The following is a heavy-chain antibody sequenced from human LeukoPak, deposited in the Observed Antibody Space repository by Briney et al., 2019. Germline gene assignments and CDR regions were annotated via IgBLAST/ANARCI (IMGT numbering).Heavy chain of an antibody. CDR2: INHSGST. Sequence: KPSETLSLTCAVYGGSFSGYYWSWIRQPPGKGLEWIGEINHSGSTNYNPSLKSRVTISVDTSKNQFSLKLSSVTAADTAVYYCARQDSSGAYNWFDPWGQGTLVTVSS. D-gene: IGHD6-19*01. CDR3: ARQDSSGAYNWFDP. J-gene: IGHJ5*02. CDR1: GGSFSGYY. V-gene: IGHV4-34*01.